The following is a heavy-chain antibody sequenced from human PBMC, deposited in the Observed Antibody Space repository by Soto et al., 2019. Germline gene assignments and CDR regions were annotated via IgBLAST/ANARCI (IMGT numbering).Heavy chain of an antibody. Sequence: EVQLLQSGGGLAQPGGSLTLSCAASGFSFSDYSMNWVRRAPGKGLEWVSAFSAGGDYRHYADSVKGRFTISRDNSKNTLYLQMNRLRAEDTARYSCAREARYDRGVYHYEGIDYWGQGTLVTVSS. J-gene: IGHJ4*02. CDR1: GFSFSDYS. D-gene: IGHD3-22*01. CDR3: AREARYDRGVYHYEGIDY. V-gene: IGHV3-23*01. CDR2: FSAGGDYR.